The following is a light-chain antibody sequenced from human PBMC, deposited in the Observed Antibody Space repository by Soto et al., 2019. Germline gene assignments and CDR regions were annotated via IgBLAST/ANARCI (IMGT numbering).Light chain of an antibody. J-gene: IGLJ2*01. V-gene: IGLV2-8*01. CDR1: SSDVGGYNY. Sequence: QSALTQPPSASGSPGQSVTISCTGTSSDVGGYNYVSWYQQHPGKVPKLIIYEVSKRPSGVPDRFSGSKSGNTASLTVSGLPAEEADDYYCSSSADSNVLFGGGTKLTVL. CDR3: SSSADSNVL. CDR2: EVS.